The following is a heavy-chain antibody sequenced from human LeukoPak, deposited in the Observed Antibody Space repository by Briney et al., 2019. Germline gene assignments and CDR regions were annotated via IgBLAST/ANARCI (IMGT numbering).Heavy chain of an antibody. D-gene: IGHD6-13*01. CDR1: GFTFDDYG. CDR3: ARASGYSSSWYGSVY. J-gene: IGHJ4*02. CDR2: INWNGGST. Sequence: RPGGSLRLSCAASGFTFDDYGLSWARQAPGKGLEWVSGINWNGGSTGYADSVKGRFTISRDNAKNSLYLQMNSLRAEDTALYYCARASGYSSSWYGSVYWGQGTLVTVSS. V-gene: IGHV3-20*04.